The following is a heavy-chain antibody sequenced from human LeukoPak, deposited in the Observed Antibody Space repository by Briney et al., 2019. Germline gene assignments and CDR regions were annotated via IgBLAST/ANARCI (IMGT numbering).Heavy chain of an antibody. CDR3: AKYQQLRGDYFDY. D-gene: IGHD6-13*01. J-gene: IGHJ4*02. Sequence: PGGSLRLSCAASGSSFSSYAMSWVRQAPGKGLEWVSAISGNSGTTYYADSADSVKGRFTISRDNSKITLYLQMNSLRAEDTAVYYCAKYQQLRGDYFDYWGQGTLVTVSS. CDR1: GSSFSSYA. V-gene: IGHV3-23*01. CDR2: ISGNSGTT.